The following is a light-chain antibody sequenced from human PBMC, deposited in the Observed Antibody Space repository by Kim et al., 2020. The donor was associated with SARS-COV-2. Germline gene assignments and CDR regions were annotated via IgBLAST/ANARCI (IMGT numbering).Light chain of an antibody. Sequence: VSPGERATLSCRASQSVSSNVAWYQQKPGQAPRLLIYDASTRATGIPARFSGTGSGTEFSLTISSLQSEDCAVYYCQQYKSWPLTFGGGTKVDIK. V-gene: IGKV3-15*01. CDR1: QSVSSN. J-gene: IGKJ4*01. CDR2: DAS. CDR3: QQYKSWPLT.